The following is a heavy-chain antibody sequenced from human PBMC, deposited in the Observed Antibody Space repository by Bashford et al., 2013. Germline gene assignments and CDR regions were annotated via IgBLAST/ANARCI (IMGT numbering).Heavy chain of an antibody. Sequence: SVKVSCKASGGTFSSYAISWVRQAPGQGLEWMGGIIPIFGTANYAQKFQGRVTITADESTSTAYMELSSLRSEDTAVYYCARGYSRVRDYYDSSGYYFDYWGQGTLVTVSS. CDR1: GGTFSSYA. CDR2: IIPIFGTA. D-gene: IGHD3-22*01. CDR3: ARGYSRVRDYYDSSGYYFDY. V-gene: IGHV1-69*13. J-gene: IGHJ4*02.